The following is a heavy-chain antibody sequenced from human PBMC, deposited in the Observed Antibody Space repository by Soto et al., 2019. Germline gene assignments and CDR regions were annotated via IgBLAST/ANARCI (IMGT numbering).Heavy chain of an antibody. J-gene: IGHJ4*02. Sequence: EVQLVESGGGLVQPGGSLKLSCAASGFIFSGSAIHWVRQAPGKGLEWVSAVSPNGQGIYYADSVRGRFTISRDFSKNTVFLHMDSLRAEDTAVYYCAKDRDYPRDYFHYWGQGTLVTVSS. D-gene: IGHD3-10*01. CDR3: AKDRDYPRDYFHY. CDR2: VSPNGQGI. V-gene: IGHV3-23*04. CDR1: GFIFSGSA.